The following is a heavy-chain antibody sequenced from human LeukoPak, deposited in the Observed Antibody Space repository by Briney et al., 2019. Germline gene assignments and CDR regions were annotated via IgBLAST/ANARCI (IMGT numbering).Heavy chain of an antibody. D-gene: IGHD2-15*01. CDR3: AKNGDRGAYCTGGTCYPYFYYYMDV. V-gene: IGHV3-23*01. Sequence: GGSLRLSCAASGFTFSNYGMSWVRQAPGKGLEWVSTISGSGDTTYYADSVKGRFTISRDNSKNTLYLQMNSLRAEDTAVYYCAKNGDRGAYCTGGTCYPYFYYYMDVWGKATTVTI. CDR1: GFTFSNYG. J-gene: IGHJ6*03. CDR2: ISGSGDTT.